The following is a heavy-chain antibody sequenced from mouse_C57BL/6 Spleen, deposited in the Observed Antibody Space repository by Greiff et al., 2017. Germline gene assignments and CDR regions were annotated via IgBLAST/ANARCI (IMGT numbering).Heavy chain of an antibody. CDR1: GYAFSSSW. CDR3: ARSDYDYDGYYFDY. Sequence: VQLQQSGPELVKPGASVKISCKASGYAFSSSWMNGVKQRPGKGLEWIGRIYPGDGDTNTNGKVKGKAPLTADKSSRPAFMQLSSLTSEDSAVYCCARSDYDYDGYYFDYWGQGTTLTVSS. V-gene: IGHV1-82*01. CDR2: IYPGDGDT. J-gene: IGHJ2*01. D-gene: IGHD2-4*01.